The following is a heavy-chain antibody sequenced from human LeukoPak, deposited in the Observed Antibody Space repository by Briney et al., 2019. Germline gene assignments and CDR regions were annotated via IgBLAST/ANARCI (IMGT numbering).Heavy chain of an antibody. Sequence: PGGSLRLSCAASGFTFSSYSMNWVRQAPGKGLEWVSYISSSSSTIYYADSVKGRFTISRDNAKNSLYLQMNSLRAEDTAVYYCARDRYYGSGSHSGQGTLVTVSS. CDR3: ARDRYYGSGSH. CDR2: ISSSSSTI. D-gene: IGHD3-10*01. J-gene: IGHJ4*02. CDR1: GFTFSSYS. V-gene: IGHV3-48*01.